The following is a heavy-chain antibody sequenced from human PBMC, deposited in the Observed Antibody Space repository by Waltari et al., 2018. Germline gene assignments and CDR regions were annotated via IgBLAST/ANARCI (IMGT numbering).Heavy chain of an antibody. J-gene: IGHJ4*02. Sequence: EVQLVESGGGLIQPGGSLRRSCAASGFTVSSTYMSWVRQAPGKGLEWVSVIYSGGNTYYADSVKGRFTISRDNSKNTLYLQMNSLRADDTAVYYCARDPGGRYYFDYWGQGSLVTVSS. CDR2: IYSGGNT. CDR1: GFTVSSTY. D-gene: IGHD1-26*01. V-gene: IGHV3-53*01. CDR3: ARDPGGRYYFDY.